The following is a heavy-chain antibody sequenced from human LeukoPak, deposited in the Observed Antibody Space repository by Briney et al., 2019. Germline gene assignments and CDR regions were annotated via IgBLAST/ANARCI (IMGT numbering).Heavy chain of an antibody. V-gene: IGHV3-7*01. Sequence: GGSLRLSCAASGFTFNDYWMSWVRQAPGKGLEWVANIHQDGSERYYVDSVKGRFTISRDNAKNSLYLQMNSLRAEDTAVYYCARGGYSSSWFFGYWGQGSLVTVSS. CDR2: IHQDGSER. CDR1: GFTFNDYW. J-gene: IGHJ4*02. D-gene: IGHD6-13*01. CDR3: ARGGYSSSWFFGY.